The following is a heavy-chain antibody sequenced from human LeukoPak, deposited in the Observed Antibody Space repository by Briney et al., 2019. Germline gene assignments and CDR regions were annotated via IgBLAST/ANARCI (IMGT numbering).Heavy chain of an antibody. Sequence: ASVTVSCKASGYTFTSYDINWVRQATGQGLEWMGWMNPNSGNTGYAQKFQGRVTMTRSTSISTAYMELSSLRSEDTVVYYCASPILTGYTDAFDIWGQGTMVTVSS. CDR3: ASPILTGYTDAFDI. CDR1: GYTFTSYD. CDR2: MNPNSGNT. J-gene: IGHJ3*02. D-gene: IGHD3-9*01. V-gene: IGHV1-8*01.